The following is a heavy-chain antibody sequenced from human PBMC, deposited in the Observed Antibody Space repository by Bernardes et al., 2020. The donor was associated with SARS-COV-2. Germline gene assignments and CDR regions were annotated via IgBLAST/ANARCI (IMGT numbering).Heavy chain of an antibody. Sequence: SETLSLTCTVSGGSISSSSYYWGWIRQPPGKGLEWIGSIYYSGSTYYNPSLKSRVTISVDTSKNQFSLKLSSVTAADTAVYYCARHRPVGATGLYFDYWGQGTLVTVSS. CDR3: ARHRPVGATGLYFDY. CDR1: GGSISSSSYY. CDR2: IYYSGST. J-gene: IGHJ4*02. D-gene: IGHD1-26*01. V-gene: IGHV4-39*01.